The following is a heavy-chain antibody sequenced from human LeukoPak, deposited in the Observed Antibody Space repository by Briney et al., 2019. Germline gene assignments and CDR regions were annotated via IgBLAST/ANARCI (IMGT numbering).Heavy chain of an antibody. J-gene: IGHJ4*02. CDR2: TYYRSKWYN. Sequence: SQTLSLTCAISGDSVSSNSAAWNWIRQSPSRGLEWLGRTYYRSKWYNDYAVSVKSRITINPDTSKNQFSLQLNSVTPEDTAVYYCARAGSVLLWFGELNPLDYWGQGTLVTVPS. CDR3: ARAGSVLLWFGELNPLDY. CDR1: GDSVSSNSAA. V-gene: IGHV6-1*01. D-gene: IGHD3-10*01.